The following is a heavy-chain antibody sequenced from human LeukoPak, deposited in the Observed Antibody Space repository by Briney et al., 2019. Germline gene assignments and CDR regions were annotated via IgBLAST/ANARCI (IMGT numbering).Heavy chain of an antibody. CDR3: AARGVDDAFDI. CDR1: GFTASSTY. CDR2: IYSGGST. V-gene: IGHV3-53*01. J-gene: IGHJ3*02. Sequence: PGGSLRLSCAASGFTASSTYMSWVRQAPGKGLEWVSVIYSGGSTYYADSVKGRFSISRDIFKNTLYLQMNSLRAEDTAVYYCAARGVDDAFDIWGQGTMVTVSS. D-gene: IGHD3-10*01.